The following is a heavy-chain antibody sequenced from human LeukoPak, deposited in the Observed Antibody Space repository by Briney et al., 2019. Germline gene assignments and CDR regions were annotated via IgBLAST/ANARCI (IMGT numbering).Heavy chain of an antibody. CDR2: TWYDGSKK. D-gene: IGHD2-15*01. CDR3: ARDRGGSWPTTDY. Sequence: GGSLRLSCAASGFTFSSYGMHWVRQAPGKGLEWVAVTWYDGSKKYYADSVKGRFTISRDNSKNTLYLQMSSLRAEDTAVYYCARDRGGSWPTTDYWGQGTLVSVSS. J-gene: IGHJ4*02. CDR1: GFTFSSYG. V-gene: IGHV3-33*01.